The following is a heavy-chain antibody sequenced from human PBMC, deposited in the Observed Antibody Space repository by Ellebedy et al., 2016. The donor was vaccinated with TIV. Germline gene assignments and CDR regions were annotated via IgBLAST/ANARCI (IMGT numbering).Heavy chain of an antibody. CDR2: ISGGGDNI. CDR1: GFPLRNYA. Sequence: GGSLRLSCTASGFPLRNYAMSWVRQASGKGLEWLSTISGGGDNIYYADSVKGRFTISRDNSKNTLFLQMDSLRAEDTAVYYCAKRPLTMIVLPEYFFDYWGQGTLVTVSS. CDR3: AKRPLTMIVLPEYFFDY. V-gene: IGHV3-23*01. D-gene: IGHD3-22*01. J-gene: IGHJ4*02.